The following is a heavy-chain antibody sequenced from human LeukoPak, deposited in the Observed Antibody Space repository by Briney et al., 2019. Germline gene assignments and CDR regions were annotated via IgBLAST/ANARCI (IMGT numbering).Heavy chain of an antibody. CDR1: GFTFSSYS. Sequence: GGTLRLSGAASGFTFSSYSMNWVRQAPGKGLEWVSSISSSSSYIYYADSVKGRFTISRDNAKDSLYLQMNSLSAADTAWYYGVRGEAIAPASTNLFVPWAEGTLVTVSS. CDR3: VRGEAIAPASTNLFVP. CDR2: ISSSSSYI. V-gene: IGHV3-21*01. J-gene: IGHJ5*02. D-gene: IGHD6-13*01.